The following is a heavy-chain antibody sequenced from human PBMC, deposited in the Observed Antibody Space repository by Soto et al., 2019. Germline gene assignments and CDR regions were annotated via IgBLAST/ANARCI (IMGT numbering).Heavy chain of an antibody. CDR1: GFTFSSYG. J-gene: IGHJ3*02. Sequence: GGSLRLSCAASGFTFSSYGMHWVRQAPGKGLEWVSAISGSGGSTYYADSVKGRFTISRDNSKNTLYLQMNSLRAEDTAVYYCAKDPITMIVVVIASDAFDIWGQGTMVTVSS. CDR2: ISGSGGST. D-gene: IGHD3-22*01. CDR3: AKDPITMIVVVIASDAFDI. V-gene: IGHV3-23*01.